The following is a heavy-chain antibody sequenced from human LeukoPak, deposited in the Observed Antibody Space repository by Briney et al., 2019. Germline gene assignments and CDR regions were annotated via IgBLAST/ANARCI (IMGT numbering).Heavy chain of an antibody. CDR1: GFTFRSHV. D-gene: IGHD4-23*01. J-gene: IGHJ4*02. CDR2: ILFDRSNK. Sequence: GRSVRLFCAASGFTFRSHVMHWVRQAPGKGVEWVTSILFDRSNKYYAASVQRRCTISRDNSKNTLYLQMSSLRAEDTAVYYCGRGRGGNYGGNSGHFDLWGQGTLVTVSS. CDR3: GRGRGGNYGGNSGHFDL. V-gene: IGHV3-33*08.